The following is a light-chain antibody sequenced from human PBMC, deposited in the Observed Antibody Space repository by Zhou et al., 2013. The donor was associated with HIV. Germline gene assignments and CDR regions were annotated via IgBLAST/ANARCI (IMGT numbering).Light chain of an antibody. CDR1: QSVRSN. CDR3: QQYGSSWGT. CDR2: GAS. V-gene: IGKV3-15*01. Sequence: IVMTQSPATLSVSPGERATLSCRASQSVRSNLAWYQQKPGQAPRLLIHGASTRAAGLPARFSGSGSGTEFTLTISSVQSEDFAVYYCQQYGSSWGTFGQGTKLEI. J-gene: IGKJ2*01.